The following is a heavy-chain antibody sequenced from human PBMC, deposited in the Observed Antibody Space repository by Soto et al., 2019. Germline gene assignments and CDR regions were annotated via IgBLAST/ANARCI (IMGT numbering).Heavy chain of an antibody. CDR1: GFTFSSYG. CDR2: ISYDGSNK. CDR3: AKDRGAQIGHPRNYFDY. D-gene: IGHD3-16*01. Sequence: QVQLVESGGGVVQPGRSLRLSCAASGFTFSSYGMHWVRQAPGKGLEWVAVISYDGSNKYYADSVKGRFTISRDNSENTLYLQMNSLRAEDTAVYYCAKDRGAQIGHPRNYFDYWGQGTLVTVSS. J-gene: IGHJ4*02. V-gene: IGHV3-30*18.